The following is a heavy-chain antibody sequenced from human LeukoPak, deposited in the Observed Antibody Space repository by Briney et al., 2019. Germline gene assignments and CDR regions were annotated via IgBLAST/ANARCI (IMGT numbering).Heavy chain of an antibody. CDR1: GNIFSNSD. J-gene: IGHJ3*02. Sequence: ALVKVSGNTSGNIFSNSDINWLRQATGQGLEGMGWRNSNTGNAVSAKMLQARGTMTRNMYISTAYMELSSLRFEDTAVYYCARCAGGEGGGAFYIWGQGTMVTVSS. CDR2: RNSNTGNA. V-gene: IGHV1-8*01. CDR3: ARCAGGEGGGAFYI. D-gene: IGHD2-21*01.